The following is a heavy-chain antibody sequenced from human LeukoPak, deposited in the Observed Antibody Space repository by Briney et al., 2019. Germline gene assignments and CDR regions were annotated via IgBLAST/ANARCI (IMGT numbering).Heavy chain of an antibody. V-gene: IGHV4-4*07. J-gene: IGHJ6*02. CDR3: ARDDLEYTVHYGMDV. CDR1: GGSTSSYY. CDR2: IHNSGTT. Sequence: SETLSLTCGVSGGSTSSYYWSWIRLPAGKGLEWIGRIHNSGTTNYNPSLRGRVTMSVDTSKNQISLKLTSVTAADTAVYYCARDDLEYTVHYGMDVWGQGTTVTVSS. D-gene: IGHD2/OR15-2a*01.